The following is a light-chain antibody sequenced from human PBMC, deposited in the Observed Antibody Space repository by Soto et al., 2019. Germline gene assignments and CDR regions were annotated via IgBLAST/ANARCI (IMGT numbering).Light chain of an antibody. CDR2: DAS. V-gene: IGKV1-5*01. CDR3: QQYTNTNNPWM. CDR1: QTISTW. J-gene: IGKJ1*01. Sequence: DNQMTQSPPTLSASVGDRVTITCLASQTISTWMAWYQQKPGKAPKLLVYDASTLQSGVASRFSGSGSGTEFTLIISGLQPDDSATYYCQQYTNTNNPWMFGQGTKVDI.